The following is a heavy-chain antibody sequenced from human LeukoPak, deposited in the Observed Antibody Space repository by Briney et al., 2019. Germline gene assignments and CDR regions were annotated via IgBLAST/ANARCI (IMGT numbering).Heavy chain of an antibody. V-gene: IGHV3-21*01. J-gene: IGHJ4*02. Sequence: PGGSLRLSCAASGFTFSSYSMNWVRQAPGKGLEWVSSISSRSSYIYYADSVKGRFTISRDNAKNSLYLQMNSLRAEDTAVYYCARGATAMAPGGFDYWGQGTLVTVSS. D-gene: IGHD5-18*01. CDR3: ARGATAMAPGGFDY. CDR2: ISSRSSYI. CDR1: GFTFSSYS.